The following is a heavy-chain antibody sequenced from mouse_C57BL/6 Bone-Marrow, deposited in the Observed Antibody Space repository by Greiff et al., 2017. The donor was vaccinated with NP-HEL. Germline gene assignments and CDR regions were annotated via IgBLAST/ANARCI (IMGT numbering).Heavy chain of an antibody. J-gene: IGHJ2*01. CDR2: INPNNGGT. D-gene: IGHD1-2*01. Sequence: VQLKQSGPELVKPGASVKISCKASGYTFTDYYMNWVKQSHGKSLEWIGDINPNNGGTSYNQKFKGKATLTVDKSSSTAYMELRSLTSEDSAVYYCAKWRITTALGFDYWGQGTTLTVSS. CDR3: AKWRITTALGFDY. V-gene: IGHV1-26*01. CDR1: GYTFTDYY.